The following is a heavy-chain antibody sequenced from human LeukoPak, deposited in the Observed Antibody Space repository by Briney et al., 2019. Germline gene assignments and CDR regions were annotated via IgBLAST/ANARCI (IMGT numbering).Heavy chain of an antibody. CDR1: GHSISSYY. CDR2: IYYSGST. D-gene: IGHD5-18*01. J-gene: IGHJ6*03. Sequence: PSETPSLTCTVSGHSISSYYWSWIRQPPGKGLEWIGFIYYSGSTNYNPSLKSRVTISVDTSKNQFSLKLSSVTAADTAVYYCARVIEGGYSYGSYYYYMDVWGKGTTVTISS. V-gene: IGHV4-59*01. CDR3: ARVIEGGYSYGSYYYYMDV.